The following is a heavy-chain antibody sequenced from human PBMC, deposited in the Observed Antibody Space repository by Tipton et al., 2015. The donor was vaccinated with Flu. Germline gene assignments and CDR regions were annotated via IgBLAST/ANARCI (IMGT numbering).Heavy chain of an antibody. CDR2: INTNDNGT. CDR3: ARDGAGYNGAFDM. D-gene: IGHD5-24*01. J-gene: IGHJ3*02. Sequence: QLVQSGAELKSPGASLKVSCKTSGYTFTAHYIHWVRQAPGQGLEWMGWINTNDNGTRYPQKFQGRVTVTRDTSISTVYMELNRLSSDDTAVYYCARDGAGYNGAFDMWGQGTMVTVSS. CDR1: GYTFTAHY. V-gene: IGHV1-2*02.